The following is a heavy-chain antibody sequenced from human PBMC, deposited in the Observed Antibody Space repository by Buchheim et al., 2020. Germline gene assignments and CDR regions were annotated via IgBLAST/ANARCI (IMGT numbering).Heavy chain of an antibody. V-gene: IGHV3-33*01. CDR1: GFTFSSYG. Sequence: QVQLVESGGGVVQPGRSLRLSCAASGFTFSSYGMHWVRQAPGKGLEWVAVIWYDGSNKYYADSVKGRFTISRDNSKNTLYLQMNSLRAEDTAVYYCARDNRDYASSDYYYYGMDDWGQGTT. J-gene: IGHJ6*02. CDR3: ARDNRDYASSDYYYYGMDD. CDR2: IWYDGSNK. D-gene: IGHD4-17*01.